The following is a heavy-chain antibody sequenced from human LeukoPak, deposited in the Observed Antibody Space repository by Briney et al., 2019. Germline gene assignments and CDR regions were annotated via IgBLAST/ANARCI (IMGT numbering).Heavy chain of an antibody. CDR3: AKDLRGRVAPGAFDI. CDR2: ISGSGGST. V-gene: IGHV3-23*01. CDR1: GFTFSSYA. D-gene: IGHD3-10*01. Sequence: GGSLRLSCAASGFTFSSYAMSWVRQAPGKGLEWVSAISGSGGSTYYADSVKGRFTVSRDNSKNTLYLQMNSLRAEDTAVYYCAKDLRGRVAPGAFDIWGQGTMVTVSS. J-gene: IGHJ3*02.